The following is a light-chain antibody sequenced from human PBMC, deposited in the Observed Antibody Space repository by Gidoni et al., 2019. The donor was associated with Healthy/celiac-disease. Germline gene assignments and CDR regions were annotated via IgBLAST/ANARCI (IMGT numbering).Light chain of an antibody. CDR2: DAS. Sequence: STGERATLSCRASQSVSSYLAWYQQKPGQAPRLLIYDASNRATGIPARFSGSGSGTDFTLTISSLEPEDFAVYYCQQRSNWPQITFGQGTRLEIK. J-gene: IGKJ5*01. CDR3: QQRSNWPQIT. CDR1: QSVSSY. V-gene: IGKV3-11*01.